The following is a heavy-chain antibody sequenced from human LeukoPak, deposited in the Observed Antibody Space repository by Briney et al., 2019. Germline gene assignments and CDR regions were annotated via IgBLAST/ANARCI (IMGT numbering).Heavy chain of an antibody. Sequence: GGSLRLSCAASGFTFSSYAMSWVRQAPGKGLEWVSAISGSGGSTYYADSVKGRFTISRDNSKNTLYLQMNSLRAKDTAVYYCAKGDCSGGSCYNFDYWGQGTLVTVSS. CDR1: GFTFSSYA. CDR3: AKGDCSGGSCYNFDY. D-gene: IGHD2-15*01. V-gene: IGHV3-23*01. J-gene: IGHJ4*02. CDR2: ISGSGGST.